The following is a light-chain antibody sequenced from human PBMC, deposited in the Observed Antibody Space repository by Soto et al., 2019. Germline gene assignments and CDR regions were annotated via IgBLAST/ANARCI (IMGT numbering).Light chain of an antibody. CDR3: QQRSNWPPYT. CDR2: GAS. CDR1: QSVNGNS. J-gene: IGKJ2*01. Sequence: EIVLTQSPGTLSLSPGDRAILSCRASQSVNGNSLAWYQHKPGQAPRLLIYGASNRAAGIPDRFSGSGSATYFTLTISSLEPEDFAVYYCQQRSNWPPYTFGQGTKLEIK. V-gene: IGKV3D-20*02.